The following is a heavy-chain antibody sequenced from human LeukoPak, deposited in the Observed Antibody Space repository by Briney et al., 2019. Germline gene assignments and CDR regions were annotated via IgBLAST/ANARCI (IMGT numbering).Heavy chain of an antibody. Sequence: PSETLSLTCAVYGGSFSGYYWSWIRQPPGKGLEWIGEINHSGSTNYNPSLKSRVTISVDTSKNQFSLKLSSVTAADTAVYYCAAGFGELKTGIDYWGQGTLVTVSS. CDR1: GGSFSGYY. CDR2: INHSGST. CDR3: AAGFGELKTGIDY. J-gene: IGHJ4*02. D-gene: IGHD3-10*01. V-gene: IGHV4-34*01.